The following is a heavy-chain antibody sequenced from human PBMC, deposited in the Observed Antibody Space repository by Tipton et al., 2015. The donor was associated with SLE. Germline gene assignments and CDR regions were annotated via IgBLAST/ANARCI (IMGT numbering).Heavy chain of an antibody. CDR3: ARGGVGGYDYFDY. D-gene: IGHD5-12*01. V-gene: IGHV4-31*03. Sequence: LRLSCTATGDSVTSSGYYWSWIRQHPGKGLEWIGYIYNSGGTDYNPSLKSRVTISADTSKNHFSLNLSSVTAADTAVYYCARGGVGGYDYFDYWGQGALVTVSS. CDR2: IYNSGGT. J-gene: IGHJ4*02. CDR1: GDSVTSSGYY.